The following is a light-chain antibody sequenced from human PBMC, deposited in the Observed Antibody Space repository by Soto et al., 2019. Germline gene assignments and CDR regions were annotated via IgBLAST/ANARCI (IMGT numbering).Light chain of an antibody. Sequence: DIVITQSPATLSLSPGEGATLSCRASQGIGNTLAWYQQKTGQTPRILIYAESIRATGVPDRFSGSGSGTDFTLTINRLQSEDFAVYYCQNYVDWPLTCGGGTKVDIK. CDR1: QGIGNT. CDR2: AES. CDR3: QNYVDWPLT. V-gene: IGKV3-15*01. J-gene: IGKJ4*01.